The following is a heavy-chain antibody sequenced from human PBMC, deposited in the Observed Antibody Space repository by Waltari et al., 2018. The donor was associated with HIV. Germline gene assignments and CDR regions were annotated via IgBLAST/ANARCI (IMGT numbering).Heavy chain of an antibody. J-gene: IGHJ5*02. V-gene: IGHV4-59*01. Sequence: QVQLQESGPGLVKPSETLSLTCTVSGGSISSYYWSWLRQPPGKGLEWIGYIYYSVSTNYNPSLKSRVTISVDTSKNQFSLKLSSVTAADTAVYYCARGGATKDKGHNWFDPWGQGTLVTVSS. D-gene: IGHD1-26*01. CDR2: IYYSVST. CDR3: ARGGATKDKGHNWFDP. CDR1: GGSISSYY.